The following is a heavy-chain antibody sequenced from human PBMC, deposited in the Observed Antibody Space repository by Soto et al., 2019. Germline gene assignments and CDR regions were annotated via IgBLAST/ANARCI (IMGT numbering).Heavy chain of an antibody. CDR3: ARGYRTMIRGPAAYDV. J-gene: IGHJ3*01. CDR1: GFIFSDYY. V-gene: IGHV3-11*01. D-gene: IGHD3-10*01. Sequence: QVQLLESGGGLVKPGGSLRLSCAASGFIFSDYYMGWIRQAPGKGLEWLSFIRTSTSSTIYYADSVKGRFTISRDNAKNSLYLQMSSLRAEDTAVYYCARGYRTMIRGPAAYDVWGRWTMVTVSP. CDR2: IRTSTSSTI.